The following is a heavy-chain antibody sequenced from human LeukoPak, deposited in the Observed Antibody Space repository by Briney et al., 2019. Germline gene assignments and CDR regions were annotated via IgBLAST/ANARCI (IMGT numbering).Heavy chain of an antibody. D-gene: IGHD3-3*01. CDR1: GESISSGNYY. CDR2: IHSSGFA. Sequence: KTSETLSLTCNVSGESISSGNYYWTWIRQPAGKGLEWIGRIHSSGFANYNRSLKSRVTISRDTSKNQLSLKVSSVTAADTAVYFCVSSRVATPPYNYGMDVWGQGTTVVVSS. V-gene: IGHV4-61*02. CDR3: VSSRVATPPYNYGMDV. J-gene: IGHJ6*02.